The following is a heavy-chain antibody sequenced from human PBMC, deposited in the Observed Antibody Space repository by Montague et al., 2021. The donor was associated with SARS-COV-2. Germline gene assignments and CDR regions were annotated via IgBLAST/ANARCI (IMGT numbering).Heavy chain of an antibody. V-gene: IGHV3-23*01. Sequence: SLRLSWAASGFTFTNYAMAWVRQAPGRGLEWVSTISGYGDATYYADSAKGRLTISRDNSGDTVYLQINYVRGEDTAVYFCARGGRTNVCYEEWFDSWGQGTMVTVSS. CDR1: GFTFTNYA. CDR3: ARGGRTNVCYEEWFDS. D-gene: IGHD2-2*01. J-gene: IGHJ5*01. CDR2: ISGYGDAT.